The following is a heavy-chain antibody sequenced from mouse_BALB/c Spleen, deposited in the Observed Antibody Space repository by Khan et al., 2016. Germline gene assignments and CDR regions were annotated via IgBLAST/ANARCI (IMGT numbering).Heavy chain of an antibody. CDR2: INPSTGYT. J-gene: IGHJ2*01. CDR3: AGRRDYFDY. Sequence: VQLQESGAELAKPGASVKMSCKASGYTFTSYWMHWVKQRPGQGLEWIGYINPSTGYTEYNQKFKDKATLTADKSSSTAYMQLSSLTSEDSAVYYCAGRRDYFDYWGQGTTLTVSS. CDR1: GYTFTSYW. V-gene: IGHV1-7*01.